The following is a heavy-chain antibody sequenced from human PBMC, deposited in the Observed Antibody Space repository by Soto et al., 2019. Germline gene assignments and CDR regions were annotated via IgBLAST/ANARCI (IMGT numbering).Heavy chain of an antibody. D-gene: IGHD5-12*01. J-gene: IGHJ6*02. CDR3: ARVGVTERGSYYYYGMDV. Sequence: EVQLVESGGGLVKPGWSLRLSCAASGFTFSSYSMNWVRQAPGKGLEWVSSISSSSSYIYYADSVKGRFTIFRDNAKNSLYLQMNSLRAEDTAVYYCARVGVTERGSYYYYGMDVWGQGTTVTVSS. CDR2: ISSSSSYI. CDR1: GFTFSSYS. V-gene: IGHV3-21*01.